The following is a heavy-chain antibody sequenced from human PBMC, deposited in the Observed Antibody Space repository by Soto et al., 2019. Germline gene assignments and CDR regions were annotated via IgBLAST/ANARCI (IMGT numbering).Heavy chain of an antibody. Sequence: GGSLRLSCAASGFTFSTYGMHWVRQAPGKGLEWVAVISYDGTNTYYADSVKGRFTISRDNSKNTLYLQMNSLRADDTAVYYCAKRNQSYDSSGLTDYFQHWGQGTLVTVSS. D-gene: IGHD3-22*01. CDR1: GFTFSTYG. V-gene: IGHV3-30*18. CDR3: AKRNQSYDSSGLTDYFQH. J-gene: IGHJ1*01. CDR2: ISYDGTNT.